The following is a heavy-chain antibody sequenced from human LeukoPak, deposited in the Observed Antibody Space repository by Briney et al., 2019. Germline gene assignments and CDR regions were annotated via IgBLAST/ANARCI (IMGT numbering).Heavy chain of an antibody. D-gene: IGHD3-10*01. CDR2: IIPTFGTA. CDR3: ARDLAMVRGARYRPYNWFDP. Sequence: GASVKVSCKASGYTFTGYYMHWVRPAPGQGLEWMGGIIPTFGTAAYAQKFQGRVTISADESTSTAYMELSSLTSEDTAVYYCARDLAMVRGARYRPYNWFDPWGQGNLVTVSS. V-gene: IGHV1-69*13. J-gene: IGHJ5*02. CDR1: GYTFTGYY.